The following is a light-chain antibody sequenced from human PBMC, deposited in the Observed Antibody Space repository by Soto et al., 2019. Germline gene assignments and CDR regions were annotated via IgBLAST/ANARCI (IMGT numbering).Light chain of an antibody. CDR3: QQYGGSPPVT. J-gene: IGKJ3*01. V-gene: IGKV3-20*01. CDR2: GTS. Sequence: EIVLTQSPGTLSLSPGERATLSCRASQSISSSYLAWYQQKPGQAPRLLIYGTSSRATGISDRFSGNGSGTDFTLTISRLEPEDLAVYYCQQYGGSPPVTFCTGTKVDI. CDR1: QSISSSY.